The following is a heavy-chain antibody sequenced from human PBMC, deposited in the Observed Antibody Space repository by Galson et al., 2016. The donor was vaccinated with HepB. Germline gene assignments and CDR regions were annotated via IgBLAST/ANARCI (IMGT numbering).Heavy chain of an antibody. J-gene: IGHJ4*02. CDR1: GFVFSDYT. CDR3: AKGRREIDQDFDY. Sequence: SLRLSCAASGFVFSDYTMNWVRQTPGKGLEWVSAIRGGGSSTYYYSDSVKGRFTISRDDSKNTLYLQMNSLRDEDTARYYCAKGRREIDQDFDYWGQGTLVTVSS. CDR2: IRGGGSST. D-gene: IGHD5-24*01. V-gene: IGHV3-23*01.